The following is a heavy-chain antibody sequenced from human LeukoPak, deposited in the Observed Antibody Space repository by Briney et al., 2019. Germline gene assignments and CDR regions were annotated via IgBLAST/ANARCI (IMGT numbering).Heavy chain of an antibody. CDR3: ARDPHSLDY. CDR1: GFTFSRNS. CDR2: IAYTGTI. Sequence: GGSLRLSCTASGFTFSRNSMNWVRQAPGRGLEWVAYIAYTGTIHYADSVRGRFAISRDNAKNSLYLQMNSLRAEDTAVYYCARDPHSLDYWGQGTRVTVSS. V-gene: IGHV3-48*01. J-gene: IGHJ4*02.